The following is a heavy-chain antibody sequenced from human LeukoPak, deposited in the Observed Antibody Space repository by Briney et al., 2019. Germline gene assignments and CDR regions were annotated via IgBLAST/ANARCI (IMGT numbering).Heavy chain of an antibody. CDR1: GGSISSGGYY. Sequence: RPSETLSLTCTVSGGSISSGGYYWSWIRQHPGKGLEWIGYIYYSGSTYYNPSLKSRVTISVDTSKNQFSLKLSSVTAADTAVYYCARDLVYSNSHSWFDYWGQGTLVTVSS. V-gene: IGHV4-31*03. J-gene: IGHJ4*02. CDR3: ARDLVYSNSHSWFDY. D-gene: IGHD4-11*01. CDR2: IYYSGST.